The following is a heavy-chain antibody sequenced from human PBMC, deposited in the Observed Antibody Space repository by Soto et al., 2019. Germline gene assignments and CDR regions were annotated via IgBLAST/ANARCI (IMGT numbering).Heavy chain of an antibody. V-gene: IGHV3-30*18. D-gene: IGHD6-13*01. CDR2: ISYDGSNK. CDR1: GLTFSSYG. Sequence: GGSLRLSCVASGLTFSSYGMHWVRQAPGKGLEWVAVISYDGSNKYYVDSVKGRFTISRDNSKNTLYLQMNSLRVEDTALYYCAKADYSYSWAPGDYWGQGTLVTVSS. J-gene: IGHJ4*02. CDR3: AKADYSYSWAPGDY.